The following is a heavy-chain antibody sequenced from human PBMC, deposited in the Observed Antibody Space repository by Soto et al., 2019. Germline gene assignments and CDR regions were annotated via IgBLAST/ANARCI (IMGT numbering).Heavy chain of an antibody. Sequence: KGLEWVSGISWNGVSIGYADSVKGRFTISRDNAKNSLYLQMNSLRPEDTALYYSEDGIRDCSTVSAFLLNRSSDL. J-gene: IGHJ2*01. D-gene: IGHD3-9*01. CDR2: ISWNGVSI. V-gene: IGHV3-9*01. CDR3: EDGIRDCSTVSAFLLNRSSDL.